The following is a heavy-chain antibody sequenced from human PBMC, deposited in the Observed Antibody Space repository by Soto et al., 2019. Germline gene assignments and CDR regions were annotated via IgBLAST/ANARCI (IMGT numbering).Heavy chain of an antibody. D-gene: IGHD3-10*01. Sequence: EVHLLESGGGLVQPGGSLRLSCAASGFTFSSYAMSWVRQAPGKGLEWVSAISGSGDSTYFADSVKGRFTISRDNSKNTLYLQMNGLRAEDTAVYCCAKDYGSGPGDWFDPWGQGTLVTVSS. J-gene: IGHJ5*02. CDR3: AKDYGSGPGDWFDP. CDR2: ISGSGDST. V-gene: IGHV3-23*01. CDR1: GFTFSSYA.